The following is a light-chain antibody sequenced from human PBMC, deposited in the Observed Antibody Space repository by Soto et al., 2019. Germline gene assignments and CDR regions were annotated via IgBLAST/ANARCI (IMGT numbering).Light chain of an antibody. Sequence: DIQMTQSPSTLSASVGDRVTITCRASQSISSWLAWYQQKPGKAPKVLISKASTLQSGVPSRFSGSRSATEFILTVSSLQPDDFAPYYCQHYHSYPYTFGQGTKLEIE. CDR1: QSISSW. CDR2: KAS. J-gene: IGKJ2*01. CDR3: QHYHSYPYT. V-gene: IGKV1-5*03.